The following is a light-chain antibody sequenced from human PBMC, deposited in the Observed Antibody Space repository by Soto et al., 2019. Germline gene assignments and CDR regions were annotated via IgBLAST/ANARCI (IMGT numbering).Light chain of an antibody. Sequence: QSALTQPASVSGSPGQSITISCTGTSSDIGAYNFVSWFQHHPGKAPKLMIYEVNNRPSGVSDRFSASKSDNTASLTISGLQAEDEADYYCTSFTNSNTWVFGGGTKLTVL. CDR2: EVN. J-gene: IGLJ3*02. CDR1: SSDIGAYNF. V-gene: IGLV2-14*01. CDR3: TSFTNSNTWV.